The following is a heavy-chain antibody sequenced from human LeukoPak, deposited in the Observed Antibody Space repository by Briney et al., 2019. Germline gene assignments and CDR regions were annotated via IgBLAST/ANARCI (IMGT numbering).Heavy chain of an antibody. V-gene: IGHV1-2*02. CDR1: GGTFSSYT. J-gene: IGHJ4*02. D-gene: IGHD3-10*01. Sequence: SSVKVSCKASGGTFSSYTISWVRQAPGQGLEWMGWINPNSGGTNYAQKFQGRVTMTRDTSISTAYMELSRLRSDDTAVYYCARATGLLWSDPLDYWGQGTLVTVSS. CDR2: INPNSGGT. CDR3: ARATGLLWSDPLDY.